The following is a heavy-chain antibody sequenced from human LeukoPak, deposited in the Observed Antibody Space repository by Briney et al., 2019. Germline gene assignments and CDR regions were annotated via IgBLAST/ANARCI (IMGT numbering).Heavy chain of an antibody. CDR2: IRSKAYGGTT. Sequence: GGSLRLSCTASGFTFGEYAMSWVRQAPGKGLEWVGFIRSKAYGGTTEYAASVKGRFTISRDDSKSIAYLQMNSLKTEDTPVYFCTRGTMFGVVPEFDYWGQGTLVTVSS. CDR3: TRGTMFGVVPEFDY. J-gene: IGHJ4*02. CDR1: GFTFGEYA. V-gene: IGHV3-49*04. D-gene: IGHD3-3*01.